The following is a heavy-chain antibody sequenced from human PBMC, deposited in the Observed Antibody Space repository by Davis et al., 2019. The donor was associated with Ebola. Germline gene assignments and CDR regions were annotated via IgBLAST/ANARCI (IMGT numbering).Heavy chain of an antibody. Sequence: AASVKVSCKASGGTFSTYDINWVRQAPGQGLEWMGRIIPMVGTATYAQKFQGRVTITADKSTSTAYMEMSVLRSEDTAVYYCARVGDGYNSGYWGQGTLVTVSS. J-gene: IGHJ4*02. V-gene: IGHV1-69*04. D-gene: IGHD5-24*01. CDR3: ARVGDGYNSGY. CDR1: GGTFSTYD. CDR2: IIPMVGTA.